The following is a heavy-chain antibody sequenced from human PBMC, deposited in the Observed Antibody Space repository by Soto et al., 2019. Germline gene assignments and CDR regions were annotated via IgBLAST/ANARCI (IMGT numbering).Heavy chain of an antibody. V-gene: IGHV1-8*01. Sequence: QVQLVQSRAEVKKPGASVKVSCKASGYTFTSYDINWVRQATGQGLEWMGWMNPNSGNTGYAQKFQGRVTMTRNTSISTAYMELSSLRSEDTAVYYCARGLRVVVPAGFGYWGQGTLVTVSS. D-gene: IGHD2-2*01. J-gene: IGHJ4*02. CDR3: ARGLRVVVPAGFGY. CDR2: MNPNSGNT. CDR1: GYTFTSYD.